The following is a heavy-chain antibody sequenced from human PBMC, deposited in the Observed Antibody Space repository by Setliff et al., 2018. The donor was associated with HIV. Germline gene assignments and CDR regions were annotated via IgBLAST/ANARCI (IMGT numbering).Heavy chain of an antibody. CDR3: ARDAFDYTAYYYSYMDV. CDR1: GYTFTSYD. CDR2: MSTYNGNT. V-gene: IGHV1-18*01. Sequence: ASVKVSCKASGYTFTSYDISWVRQAPGQGLEWMGWMSTYNGNTNYAQKVQGRVTMTTDTSTSTAYMELRSLRSDDTAVYYCARDAFDYTAYYYSYMDVWGKGTTVTVSS. J-gene: IGHJ6*03. D-gene: IGHD4-4*01.